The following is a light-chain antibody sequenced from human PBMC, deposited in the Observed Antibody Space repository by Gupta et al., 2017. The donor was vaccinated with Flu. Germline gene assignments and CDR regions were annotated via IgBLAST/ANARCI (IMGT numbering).Light chain of an antibody. V-gene: IGLV1-40*01. Sequence: QSVLTQPPSVSGAPGQRVTISCTGSSSNIGAHYNIHWYQQLPGAVPKLLIYGTTNRPSGVPDRFSASKSGTSASLAIAGLQTEDEADDYCQAYDNTLSGWVFGGGTKLTVL. CDR2: GTT. CDR1: SSNIGAHYN. J-gene: IGLJ3*02. CDR3: QAYDNTLSGWV.